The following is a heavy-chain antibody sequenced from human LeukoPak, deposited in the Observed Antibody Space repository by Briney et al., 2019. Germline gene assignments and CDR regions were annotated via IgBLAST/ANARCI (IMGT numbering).Heavy chain of an antibody. J-gene: IGHJ4*02. CDR3: ARRGEYSSSWASLDY. V-gene: IGHV5-51*01. CDR2: IYPGDSDT. D-gene: IGHD6-13*01. Sequence: GESLKISCKGSGYSFTSYWIGWVRQMPGKGLEWMGIIYPGDSDTRYSPSFQGQVTISADKSISTAYLQWSSLKASDTAMYYRARRGEYSSSWASLDYWGQGTLVTVSS. CDR1: GYSFTSYW.